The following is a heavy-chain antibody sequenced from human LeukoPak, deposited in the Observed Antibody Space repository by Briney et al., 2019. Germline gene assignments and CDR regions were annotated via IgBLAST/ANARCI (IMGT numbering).Heavy chain of an antibody. CDR2: ISAYNGNT. CDR3: ARVMITFGGPQTYYFDY. D-gene: IGHD3-16*01. V-gene: IGHV1-18*01. Sequence: GASVTVSFKASGYTFTIYGISWVRQAPGQGLEWMGWISAYNGNTNYAQKLQGRVTMTTDTSTSTAYMELRSLRSEDTAVYYCARVMITFGGPQTYYFDYWGQGTLVTVSS. J-gene: IGHJ4*02. CDR1: GYTFTIYG.